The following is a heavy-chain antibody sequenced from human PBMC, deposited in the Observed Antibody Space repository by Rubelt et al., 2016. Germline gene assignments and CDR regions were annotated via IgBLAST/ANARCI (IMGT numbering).Heavy chain of an antibody. V-gene: IGHV4-34*01. Sequence: QVQLQQWGAGLLKPSETLSLTCAVYGGSFSGYYWSWIRQPPGKGLEWIGEINHSGSTNYNPSLQSRVTISVDTSKNQFSLKLSSVTAEDTAVYYCARMAGNYYGMDVWGQGTTVTVSS. CDR2: INHSGST. CDR3: ARMAGNYYGMDV. J-gene: IGHJ6*02. CDR1: GGSFSGYY. D-gene: IGHD5-24*01.